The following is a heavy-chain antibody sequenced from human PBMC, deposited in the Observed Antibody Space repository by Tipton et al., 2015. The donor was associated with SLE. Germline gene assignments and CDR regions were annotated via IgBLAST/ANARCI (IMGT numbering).Heavy chain of an antibody. J-gene: IGHJ3*02. V-gene: IGHV3-21*05. CDR2: IGSSTTSI. D-gene: IGHD2-2*02. Sequence: SLRLSCAASGFTFSIYSMNWVRQAPGKGLEWVSYIGSSTTSIYYADSVKGRFTISRDNAKNSLYLQMNSLRAEDTAVYYCAGGYCSSTSCYRRAFDIWGQGTMVTVSS. CDR3: AGGYCSSTSCYRRAFDI. CDR1: GFTFSIYS.